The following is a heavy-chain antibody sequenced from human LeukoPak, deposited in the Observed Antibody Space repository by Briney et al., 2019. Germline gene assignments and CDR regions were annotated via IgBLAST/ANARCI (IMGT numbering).Heavy chain of an antibody. CDR2: IYTRGST. V-gene: IGHV4-61*02. CDR1: GGSISSGSYY. Sequence: PSETLSLTCTVSGGSISSGSYYWNWIRQPAGKGLEWIGRIYTRGSTNYNPSLKSRVTISVDTSKNQFSLKLSSVTAADTAVYYCARDPGTLLRGSRRGYDDNYYYMDVWGKGTTVTISS. J-gene: IGHJ6*03. CDR3: ARDPGTLLRGSRRGYDDNYYYMDV. D-gene: IGHD3-10*01.